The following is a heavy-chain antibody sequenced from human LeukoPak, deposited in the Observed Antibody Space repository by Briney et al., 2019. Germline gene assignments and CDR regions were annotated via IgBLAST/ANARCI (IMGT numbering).Heavy chain of an antibody. CDR3: ARDPSPGDIVPSDDY. J-gene: IGHJ4*02. Sequence: SVKVSCKASGGTFSSYAISWVRQAPGQGLEWMGGIIPIFGTANYAQKFQGRVTITADESTSTAYMELSSLRSEDTAVYYCARDPSPGDIVPSDDYWGQGTLVTVSS. CDR2: IIPIFGTA. D-gene: IGHD2-15*01. CDR1: GGTFSSYA. V-gene: IGHV1-69*13.